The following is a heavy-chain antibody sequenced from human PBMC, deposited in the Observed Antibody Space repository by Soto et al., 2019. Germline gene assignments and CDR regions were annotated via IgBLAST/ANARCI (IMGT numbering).Heavy chain of an antibody. CDR3: TTDEDYGGLFNY. CDR2: IKSKTDGGTT. Sequence: PGGSLRLSCAASGFTFSNAWMSWVRQAPGKGLEWVGRIKSKTDGGTTDYAAPVKGRFTISRDDSKNTLYLQMNSLKTEDTAVYYCTTDEDYGGLFNYWGQGTLVTVSS. CDR1: GFTFSNAW. J-gene: IGHJ4*02. V-gene: IGHV3-15*01. D-gene: IGHD4-17*01.